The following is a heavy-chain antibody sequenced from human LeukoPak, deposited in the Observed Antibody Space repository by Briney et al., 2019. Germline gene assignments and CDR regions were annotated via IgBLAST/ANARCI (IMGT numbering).Heavy chain of an antibody. CDR2: ISSSSSYI. Sequence: GGSLRLSCAASGFTFSSYSMSWVRQAPGEGLESVSSISSSSSYIYYADSVKGRFTSSRDNAKNSLYLQMNSLRAEDTAVYYCHIVVVVAAQIIDYWGQGTLVTVSS. V-gene: IGHV3-21*01. J-gene: IGHJ4*02. CDR1: GFTFSSYS. CDR3: HIVVVVAAQIIDY. D-gene: IGHD2-15*01.